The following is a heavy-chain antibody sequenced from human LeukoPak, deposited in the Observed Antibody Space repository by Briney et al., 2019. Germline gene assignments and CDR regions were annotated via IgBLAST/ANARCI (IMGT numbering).Heavy chain of an antibody. CDR1: GFTFGNYV. CDR2: IRSIAYGGTT. J-gene: IGHJ5*02. D-gene: IGHD3/OR15-3a*01. CDR3: TRDLDSEGFDP. V-gene: IGHV3-49*04. Sequence: GRSLRLSCTASGFTFGNYVMSCVRQAPGRGLEWVGFIRSIAYGGTTEYAASVKGRFTISRDHSKSLAYLQMNSLKTEDTAVYYCTRDLDSEGFDPWGQGTLVTVSS.